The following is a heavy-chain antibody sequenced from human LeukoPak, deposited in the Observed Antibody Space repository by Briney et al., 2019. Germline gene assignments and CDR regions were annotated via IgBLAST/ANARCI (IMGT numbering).Heavy chain of an antibody. CDR1: GFTFSSYG. Sequence: GGSLRLSCAASGFTFSSYGMHWVRQAPGKGLEWVAVIWYDGSNKYYADSVKGRFTISRDNSKNTLYLQMNSLRAEDTAVYYCARDKMVGATKNDYWGQGILVTVSS. D-gene: IGHD1-26*01. CDR2: IWYDGSNK. CDR3: ARDKMVGATKNDY. V-gene: IGHV3-33*01. J-gene: IGHJ4*02.